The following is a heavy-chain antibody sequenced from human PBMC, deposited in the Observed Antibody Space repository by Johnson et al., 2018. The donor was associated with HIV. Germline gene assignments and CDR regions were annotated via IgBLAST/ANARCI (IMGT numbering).Heavy chain of an antibody. CDR1: GFTFRDYY. J-gene: IGHJ3*02. D-gene: IGHD6-13*01. CDR3: ARSEYSSSWSNAFDI. Sequence: QVQLVESGGGVVQPGGSLRLSCAASGFTFRDYYMSWIRQAPGKGLEWVAVISYDGSNKYYADSVKGRFTISRDNSKNSVYLQMNSLRAEDTAVYYCARSEYSSSWSNAFDIWGQGTMVTVSS. CDR2: ISYDGSNK. V-gene: IGHV3-30*04.